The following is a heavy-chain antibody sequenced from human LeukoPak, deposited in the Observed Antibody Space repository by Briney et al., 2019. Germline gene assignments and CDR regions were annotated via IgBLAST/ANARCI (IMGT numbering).Heavy chain of an antibody. D-gene: IGHD3-9*01. V-gene: IGHV1-3*01. CDR1: GYTFTSYA. J-gene: IGHJ5*02. CDR3: ARAVFYRGYFDWTTGPIIPFDP. Sequence: ASVKVSCKASGYTFTSYAMHWVRQAPGQRLEWMGWINAGNGNTKYSQKFQGRVTITRDTSASTAYMELSSLRSEDTAVYYCARAVFYRGYFDWTTGPIIPFDPWGQGTLVTVSS. CDR2: INAGNGNT.